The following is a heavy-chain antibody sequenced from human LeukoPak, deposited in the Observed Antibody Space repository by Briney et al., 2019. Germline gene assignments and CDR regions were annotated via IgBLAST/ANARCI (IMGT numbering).Heavy chain of an antibody. CDR2: INPSGGST. CDR1: GYTFTSYY. V-gene: IGHV1-46*01. J-gene: IGHJ1*01. D-gene: IGHD2-2*01. Sequence: ASVKVSCKASGYTFTSYYMHWVRQAPGQGLEWMGIINPSGGSTSYAQKFQGRVTMTRDTSTSTVYMELSSLRSEDTAVYYCAKVTCSSTSCYYFQHWGQGTLVTVSS. CDR3: AKVTCSSTSCYYFQH.